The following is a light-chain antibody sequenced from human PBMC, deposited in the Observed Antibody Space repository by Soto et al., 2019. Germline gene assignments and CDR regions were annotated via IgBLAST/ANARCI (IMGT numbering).Light chain of an antibody. Sequence: QSALTQPPSASGTPGQRVTISCSGSSSNIGSNTVNWYQQLPGTAPKLLIYSNNKRPSGVPDRFSGSKSGTSASLAISGLQSEDEADYYCAAWDDSLNVLVFGGGTKLTVL. V-gene: IGLV1-44*01. CDR1: SSNIGSNT. J-gene: IGLJ2*01. CDR3: AAWDDSLNVLV. CDR2: SNN.